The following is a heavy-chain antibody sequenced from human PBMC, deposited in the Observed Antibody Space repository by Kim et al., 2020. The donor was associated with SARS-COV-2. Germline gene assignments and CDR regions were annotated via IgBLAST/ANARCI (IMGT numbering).Heavy chain of an antibody. CDR2: ISSSSSYT. V-gene: IGHV3-11*05. J-gene: IGHJ6*02. D-gene: IGHD3-10*01. Sequence: GGSLRLSCVASGFTFSDYYMSWIRQAPGKGLEWVSYISSSSSYTNYADSVKGRFTISRDNAKNSLYLQMNSLRAEDMAVYYCARDRAALNYGMDVWGQGTTVTVSS. CDR1: GFTFSDYY. CDR3: ARDRAALNYGMDV.